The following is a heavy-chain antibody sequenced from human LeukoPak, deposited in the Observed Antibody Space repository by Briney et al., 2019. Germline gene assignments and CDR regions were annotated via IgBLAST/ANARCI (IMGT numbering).Heavy chain of an antibody. V-gene: IGHV1-46*01. D-gene: IGHD4-17*01. CDR2: INPSGGST. J-gene: IGHJ5*02. CDR1: GYTFTSYG. CDR3: ARVPMTTVTPGRFDP. Sequence: ASVKVSCKASGYTFTSYGISWVRQAPGQGLEWMGIINPSGGSTSYAQKFQGRVTMTRDTSTSTVYMELSSLRSEDTAVYYCARVPMTTVTPGRFDPWGQGTLVAVSS.